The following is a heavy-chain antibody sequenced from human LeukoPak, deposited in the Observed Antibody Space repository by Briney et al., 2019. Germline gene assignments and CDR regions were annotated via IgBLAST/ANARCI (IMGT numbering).Heavy chain of an antibody. V-gene: IGHV3-23*01. Sequence: GGSLRLSCAASGFTFSSHAMSWVRQAPGKGLEWVSANSGSGGSTYYADSVKGRFTISRDNSKNTLYLQMNSLRAEDTAVYYCAKENGYYDSSGYYLDYFDYWGQGTPVTVSS. CDR1: GFTFSSHA. CDR2: NSGSGGST. D-gene: IGHD3-22*01. CDR3: AKENGYYDSSGYYLDYFDY. J-gene: IGHJ4*02.